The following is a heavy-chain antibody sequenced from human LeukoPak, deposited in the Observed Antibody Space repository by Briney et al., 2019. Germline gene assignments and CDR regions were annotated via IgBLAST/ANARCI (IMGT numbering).Heavy chain of an antibody. CDR1: GGSISGYY. J-gene: IGHJ4*02. CDR2: IYYTGGSS. Sequence: SETLSLTCTVSGGSISGYYWSWIRQPPGDGLEWIGYIYYTGGSSAYNPSLKSRVTISVDTSRNQSSLKLTSVTAADTAVYYCARHAGWLPHFDYWGQGTLVTVSS. CDR3: ARHAGWLPHFDY. V-gene: IGHV4-59*08. D-gene: IGHD5-24*01.